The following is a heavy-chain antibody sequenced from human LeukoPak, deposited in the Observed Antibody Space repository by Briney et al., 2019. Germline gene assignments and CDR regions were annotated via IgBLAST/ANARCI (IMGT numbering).Heavy chain of an antibody. CDR1: GGSISNYY. CDR3: AAAGNYYYYGMDV. D-gene: IGHD6-19*01. J-gene: IGHJ6*02. CDR2: IYSSGST. V-gene: IGHV4-4*07. Sequence: SETLSLTCTVSGGSISNYYWSWIRQPAGKGLEWIGRIYSSGSTNYNPSLKSRVTMSVDTSKNQFSLKLSSVTAADTAVYYCAAAGNYYYYGMDVWGQGTTVTVSS.